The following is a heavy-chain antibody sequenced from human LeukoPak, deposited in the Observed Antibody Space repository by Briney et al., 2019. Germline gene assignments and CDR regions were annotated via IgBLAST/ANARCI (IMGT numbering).Heavy chain of an antibody. V-gene: IGHV3-30*04. J-gene: IGHJ5*02. CDR1: GFTFDDYA. D-gene: IGHD3-16*02. CDR3: ARDAHYVWGSYRYTVYNWFDP. CDR2: ISYDGSNK. Sequence: GGSLRLSCAASGFTFDDYAMHWVRQAPGKGLEWVAVISYDGSNKYYADSVKGRFTISRDNSKNTLYLQMNSLRAEDTAVYYCARDAHYVWGSYRYTVYNWFDPWGQGTLVTVSS.